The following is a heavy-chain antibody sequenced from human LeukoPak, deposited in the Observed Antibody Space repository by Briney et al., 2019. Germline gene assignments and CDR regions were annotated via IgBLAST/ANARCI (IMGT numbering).Heavy chain of an antibody. Sequence: PGGSLRLSCAASGFTFSSYSMNWVRQTPGKGLEWVSSISSRSTYIYYADSVKGRFTISRDNAKNSLYLQMNSLRAEDTAVYYCAKDPVPYLWGQGTLVTVSS. CDR1: GFTFSSYS. D-gene: IGHD6-19*01. CDR3: AKDPVPYL. J-gene: IGHJ4*02. CDR2: ISSRSTYI. V-gene: IGHV3-21*01.